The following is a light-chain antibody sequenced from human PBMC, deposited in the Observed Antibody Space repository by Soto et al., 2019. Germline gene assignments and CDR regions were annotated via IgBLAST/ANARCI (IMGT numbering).Light chain of an antibody. CDR3: QQSYSTPYT. Sequence: DIQMTQSPSSLSVSVGDRVTITCRASQSISNFLHWYQQAPGKAPKILIYSSSNLQSRVPSRFSGSGSGTDFSLTISSLQPEDFATYYWQQSYSTPYTFGQGTKLEIK. CDR2: SSS. CDR1: QSISNF. J-gene: IGKJ2*01. V-gene: IGKV1-39*01.